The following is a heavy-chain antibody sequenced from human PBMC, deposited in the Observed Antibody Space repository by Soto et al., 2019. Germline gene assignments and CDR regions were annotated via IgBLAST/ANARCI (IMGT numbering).Heavy chain of an antibody. V-gene: IGHV4-59*01. Sequence: QVQLQESGPGLVKPSETLSLTCTVSGASISTYYWSWIRQPPGKGLEWIGYIYYSGSTNYNPSLKSRVTISVDTSKSQFSLKLSSVTAADTAVYYCARVEMSTIAVDYWCQGTRVTVSS. D-gene: IGHD1-1*01. CDR3: ARVEMSTIAVDY. CDR2: IYYSGST. CDR1: GASISTYY. J-gene: IGHJ4*02.